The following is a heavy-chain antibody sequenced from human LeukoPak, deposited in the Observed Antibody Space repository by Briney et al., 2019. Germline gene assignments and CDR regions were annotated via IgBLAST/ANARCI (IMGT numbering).Heavy chain of an antibody. CDR2: IKKDGSEK. Sequence: GGSLRLSCAASGFIFSNYEMNWVRQAPGKGLEWVANIKKDGSEKYYVDSVEGRFTISRDNAKNSLYLQMSSLGAEDTAVYYCASILWLYYYGRGGAFDIWGQGTMVTVSS. V-gene: IGHV3-7*01. CDR1: GFIFSNYE. J-gene: IGHJ3*02. D-gene: IGHD3-10*02. CDR3: ASILWLYYYGRGGAFDI.